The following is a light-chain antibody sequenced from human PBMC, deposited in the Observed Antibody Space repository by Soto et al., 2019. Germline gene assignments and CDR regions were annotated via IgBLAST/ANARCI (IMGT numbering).Light chain of an antibody. CDR3: QSYDSSLSGYVV. J-gene: IGLJ2*01. Sequence: QSVLTQPPSVSGAPGQRVTISCTGSSSNIGAGYDGHWYQQLPGTAPKLLIYGNSNRPSGVPDRFSGSKSGTSASLAITGLQAEDEADYYCQSYDSSLSGYVVFGGGTKLIVL. CDR2: GNS. CDR1: SSNIGAGYD. V-gene: IGLV1-40*01.